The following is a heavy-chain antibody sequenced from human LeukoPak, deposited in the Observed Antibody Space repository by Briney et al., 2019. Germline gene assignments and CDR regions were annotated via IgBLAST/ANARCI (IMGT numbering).Heavy chain of an antibody. D-gene: IGHD2-15*01. J-gene: IGHJ4*02. V-gene: IGHV4-59*01. CDR3: ARVVVGSDLDY. CDR2: MYYSGST. Sequence: SETLSLTCAVYGGSFSGYYWSWIRQPPGKGLEWIGYMYYSGSTNYNPSLKSRVTISVDTSKNQFSLKLSSVTAADTAVYYCARVVVGSDLDYWGQGTLVTVSS. CDR1: GGSFSGYY.